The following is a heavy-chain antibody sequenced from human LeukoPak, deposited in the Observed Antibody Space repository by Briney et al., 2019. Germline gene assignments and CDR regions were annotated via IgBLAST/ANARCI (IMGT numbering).Heavy chain of an antibody. CDR1: GYSISSGYY. CDR2: IYHSGST. D-gene: IGHD3-10*01. CDR3: ARVGAMVRGAWSFNFFDY. Sequence: SETLSLTCTVSGYSISSGYYWGWIRQPPGKGLEWIGSIYHSGSTYYNPSLKSRVTISVDTSKNQFSLKLSSVTAADTAVYYCARVGAMVRGAWSFNFFDYWGQGTLVTVSS. V-gene: IGHV4-38-2*02. J-gene: IGHJ4*02.